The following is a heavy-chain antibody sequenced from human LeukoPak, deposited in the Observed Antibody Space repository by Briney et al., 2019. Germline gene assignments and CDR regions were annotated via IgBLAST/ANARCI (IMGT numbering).Heavy chain of an antibody. CDR3: ARRNSGYEGFDY. Sequence: GASLKISCKGSGYSFTCYWIGLVREMPGEGLGLTGIIYSGDSYNRYSPVFDGQITISDDKSISTAYLQWSSLQASDTAMYYCARRNSGYEGFDYWGQGTLVTVSS. J-gene: IGHJ4*02. CDR1: GYSFTCYW. CDR2: IYSGDSYN. D-gene: IGHD5-12*01. V-gene: IGHV5-51*01.